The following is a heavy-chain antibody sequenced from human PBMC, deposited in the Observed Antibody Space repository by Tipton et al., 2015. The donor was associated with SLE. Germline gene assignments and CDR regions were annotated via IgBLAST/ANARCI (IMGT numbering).Heavy chain of an antibody. CDR3: ARGLGSGYCSSTSCEGDY. J-gene: IGHJ4*02. V-gene: IGHV4-34*01. CDR1: AGSFSDYY. D-gene: IGHD2-2*01. CDR2: INHSGDT. Sequence: TLSLTCAVYAGSFSDYYWSWIRQPPGKGLEWIGQINHSGDTTYNPSLKSRVTISVDTSKKHFSLNLSSVAAADTAVYYCARGLGSGYCSSTSCEGDYWGQGTLVTVSS.